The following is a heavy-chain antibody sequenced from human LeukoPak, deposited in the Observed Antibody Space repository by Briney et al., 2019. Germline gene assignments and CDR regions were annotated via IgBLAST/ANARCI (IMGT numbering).Heavy chain of an antibody. CDR2: IRYDGSNK. D-gene: IGHD3-3*01. CDR3: AKDFIGDFWSGYSSWPGPFDR. V-gene: IGHV3-30*02. J-gene: IGHJ5*02. CDR1: GFTFSSYG. Sequence: SGGSLRLSCAASGFTFSSYGMHWVRQAPGKGLEWVAFIRYDGSNKYYADSVKGRFTISRDNSKNTLYLQMNSMRAEDTTVYYCAKDFIGDFWSGYSSWPGPFDRWGQGTLVTVSS.